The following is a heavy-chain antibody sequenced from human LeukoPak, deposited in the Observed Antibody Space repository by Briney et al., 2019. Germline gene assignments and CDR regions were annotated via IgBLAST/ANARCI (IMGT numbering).Heavy chain of an antibody. CDR2: ISYDGSNK. CDR1: GFTFSSYA. D-gene: IGHD6-6*01. J-gene: IGHJ4*02. V-gene: IGHV3-30*04. CDR3: ARDWGYSSSSFVGY. Sequence: PGGSLRLSCAASGFTFSSYAMHWVRQAPGKGLEWVAVISYDGSNKYYADSVKGRFTTSRDNAKNSLYLQMNSLRAEDTAVYYCARDWGYSSSSFVGYWGQGTLVTVSS.